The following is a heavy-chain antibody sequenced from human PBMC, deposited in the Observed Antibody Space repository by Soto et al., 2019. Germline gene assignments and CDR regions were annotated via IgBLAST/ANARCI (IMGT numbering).Heavy chain of an antibody. CDR3: ARHGAPWELLPPYYFDY. CDR1: GGTFSSYA. CDR2: IIPIFGTA. D-gene: IGHD1-26*01. Sequence: SVKVSCKASGGTFSSYAISWVRQAPGQGLEWMGGIIPIFGTANYAQKFQGRVTITADESTSTAYMELSSLRSEDTAVYYCARHGAPWELLPPYYFDYWGQGTLVTVSS. J-gene: IGHJ4*02. V-gene: IGHV1-69*13.